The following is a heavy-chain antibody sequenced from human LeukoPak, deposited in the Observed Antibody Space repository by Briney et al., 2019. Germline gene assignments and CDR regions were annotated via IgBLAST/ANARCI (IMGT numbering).Heavy chain of an antibody. D-gene: IGHD5-18*01. CDR3: AKDLWYSYGSTSFDY. V-gene: IGHV3-23*01. CDR1: GFTFSSYA. Sequence: GGSLTLSCAASGFTFSSYAMSWVRQAPGKGLEWVSAISGSGGSTYYADSVKGRFTISRDNSKNTLYLQMNSLRAEDTAVYYGAKDLWYSYGSTSFDYWGQGTLVTVSS. J-gene: IGHJ4*02. CDR2: ISGSGGST.